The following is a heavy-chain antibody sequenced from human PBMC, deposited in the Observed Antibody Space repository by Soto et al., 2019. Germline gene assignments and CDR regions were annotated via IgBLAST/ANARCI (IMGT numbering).Heavy chain of an antibody. CDR3: ATGRSSHNFDP. D-gene: IGHD6-6*01. CDR1: GGTFTNYV. CDR2: LIPIFGAA. Sequence: QVQLVQSGAEVRKPGSSVKVSCKLSGGTFTNYVISWLRQAPGQGLEWMGGLIPIFGAANLAQKFQGRVTMTASESTSTVNLEFSSPTSADTAVYYCATGRSSHNFDPWGQGTLVTVSS. V-gene: IGHV1-69*01. J-gene: IGHJ5*02.